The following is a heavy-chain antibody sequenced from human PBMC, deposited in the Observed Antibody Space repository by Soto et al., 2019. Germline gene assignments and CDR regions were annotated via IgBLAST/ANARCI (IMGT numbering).Heavy chain of an antibody. CDR3: AIGIVVAPAGIFPDAFDI. CDR1: GYPFTSYA. D-gene: IGHD2-2*01. J-gene: IGHJ3*02. CDR2: INAGNGNT. Sequence: ASVKVSCRASGYPFTSYAMHWVGQAHGQRLEWMGWINAGNGNTKYSQKFQGRVTITRDTSASTAYMELSSLRSEDTAVYYCAIGIVVAPAGIFPDAFDIWGRGTMVTGSS. V-gene: IGHV1-3*01.